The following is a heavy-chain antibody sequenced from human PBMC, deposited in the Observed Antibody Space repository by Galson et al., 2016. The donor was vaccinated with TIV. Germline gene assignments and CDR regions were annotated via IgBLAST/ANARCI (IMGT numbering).Heavy chain of an antibody. CDR2: ISVDGTKK. D-gene: IGHD2/OR15-2a*01. CDR1: GFVFSPYA. Sequence: SLRLSCAASGFVFSPYALHWVRQAPGKGLEWVALISVDGTKKYYADSVTGRFTVSRDNSRNALYLQMSSLRPDDTAVYYCASETTFYDGGASGTVGFWGLGTLVTVSS. V-gene: IGHV3-30*04. CDR3: ASETTFYDGGASGTVGF. J-gene: IGHJ4*02.